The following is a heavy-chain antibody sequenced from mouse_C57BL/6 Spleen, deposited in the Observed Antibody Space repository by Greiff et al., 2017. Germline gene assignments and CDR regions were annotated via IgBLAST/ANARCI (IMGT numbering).Heavy chain of an antibody. D-gene: IGHD3-2*02. CDR2: IYPRDGST. Sequence: VQLQQSGPELVKPGASVKLSCKASGYTFTSYDINWVKQRPGQGLEWIGWIYPRDGSTKYNEKFKGKATLTVDTSSSTAYMELHSLTSEDSAVYFCARSDSSGPFYAMDYWGQGTSVTVSS. V-gene: IGHV1-85*01. CDR1: GYTFTSYD. CDR3: ARSDSSGPFYAMDY. J-gene: IGHJ4*01.